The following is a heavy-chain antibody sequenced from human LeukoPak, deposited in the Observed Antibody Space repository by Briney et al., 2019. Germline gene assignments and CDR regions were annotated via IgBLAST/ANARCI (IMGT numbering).Heavy chain of an antibody. J-gene: IGHJ4*02. D-gene: IGHD6-19*01. Sequence: PGGSLRLSCAASGFTFSSYAMHWVRQAPGKGLEWVALISYDGTNKNYADSVKGRFTISRDYSKNTLYLQMNSLRAEDTAVYYCARLKAVAGTAYYFDYWGQGTLLTVSS. V-gene: IGHV3-30*04. CDR2: ISYDGTNK. CDR3: ARLKAVAGTAYYFDY. CDR1: GFTFSSYA.